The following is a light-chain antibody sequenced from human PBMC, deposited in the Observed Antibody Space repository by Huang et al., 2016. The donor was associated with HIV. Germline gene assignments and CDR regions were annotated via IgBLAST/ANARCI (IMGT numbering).Light chain of an antibody. CDR2: LGS. Sequence: DIVMAQSPASLSVTPGEAASITCTSSQSLLHSNGHNYLDWYWQKPGQSPQRLIYLGSNRASRVPDRVSGGGSGTDFTLRINRVEAGDVGVYYCMQGLQTWTFGQGTKVEI. J-gene: IGKJ1*01. V-gene: IGKV2-28*01. CDR1: QSLLHSNGHNY. CDR3: MQGLQTWT.